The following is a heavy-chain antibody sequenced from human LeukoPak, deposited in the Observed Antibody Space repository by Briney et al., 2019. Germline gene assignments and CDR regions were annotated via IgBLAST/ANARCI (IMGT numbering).Heavy chain of an antibody. D-gene: IGHD2-2*02. Sequence: PGGSLRLSCAASGFTFRLYAMSWVRQAPGKGLEWVSAISGNGRNTYYADSVKGRFTISRDNSKNTLYLQMNSLRVEDTAVYYCARGVLYPRNDAFDIWGQGTMVTVSS. V-gene: IGHV3-23*01. CDR3: ARGVLYPRNDAFDI. CDR2: ISGNGRNT. J-gene: IGHJ3*02. CDR1: GFTFRLYA.